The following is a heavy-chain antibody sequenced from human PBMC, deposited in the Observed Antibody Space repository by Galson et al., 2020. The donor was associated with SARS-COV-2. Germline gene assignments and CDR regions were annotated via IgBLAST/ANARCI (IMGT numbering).Heavy chain of an antibody. V-gene: IGHV3-33*01. CDR1: GFTFSSYG. CDR3: ARDQLCLREFDY. J-gene: IGHJ4*02. CDR2: IWYDGSNK. Sequence: GGSLRLSCAASGFTFSSYGMHWVRQAPGKGLEWVAVIWYDGSNKYYADSVKGRFTISRDNSKNTLYLQMNSLRAEDTAVYYCARDQLCLREFDYWGQGTLVTVAS. D-gene: IGHD5-18*01.